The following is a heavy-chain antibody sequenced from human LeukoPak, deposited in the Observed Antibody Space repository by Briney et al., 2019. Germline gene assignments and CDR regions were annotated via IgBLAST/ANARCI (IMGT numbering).Heavy chain of an antibody. CDR1: GYTFTGYY. CDR3: ARDLNWFDP. Sequence: GESLKISCKGSGYTFTGYYMHWVRQAPGQGLEWMGWINPNSGGTNYAQKFQGRVTMTRDTSISTAYMELSRLGSDDTAVYYCARDLNWFDPWGQGTLVTVSS. J-gene: IGHJ5*02. CDR2: INPNSGGT. V-gene: IGHV1-2*02.